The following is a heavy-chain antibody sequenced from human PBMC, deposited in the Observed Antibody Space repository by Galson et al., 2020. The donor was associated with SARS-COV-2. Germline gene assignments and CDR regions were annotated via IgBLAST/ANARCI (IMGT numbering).Heavy chain of an antibody. CDR2: ISHSGGT. CDR3: DRLHYGEYAPEAFDI. V-gene: IGHV4-30-2*01. CDR1: GTSISSGSYS. D-gene: IGHD4-17*01. J-gene: IGHJ3*02. Sequence: SETLSLTCAVSGTSISSGSYSWNWIRQPPGKGLEWIGYISHSGGTYYNPSLKRRVTISGDRSKNQFSLRLSSVTAADTAVYYCDRLHYGEYAPEAFDIWGPGTRVTVAS.